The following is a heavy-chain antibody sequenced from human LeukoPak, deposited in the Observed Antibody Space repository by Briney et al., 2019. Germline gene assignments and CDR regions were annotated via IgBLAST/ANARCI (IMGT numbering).Heavy chain of an antibody. CDR1: GDSVSSNSAA. J-gene: IGHJ5*02. CDR3: ARASYDSSGYYNWFDP. CDR2: TYYRSKWYN. V-gene: IGHV6-1*01. D-gene: IGHD3-22*01. Sequence: SQTLSLTCVISGDSVSSNSAAWNWIRQSPSRGLEWLGRTYYRSKWYNDYAVSVKSRITINPDTSKNQFSLQLNSVTPEDTAVYYCARASYDSSGYYNWFDPWGQGTLVTVSS.